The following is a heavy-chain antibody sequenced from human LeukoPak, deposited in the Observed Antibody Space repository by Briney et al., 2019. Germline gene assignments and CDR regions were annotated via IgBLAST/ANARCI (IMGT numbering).Heavy chain of an antibody. CDR1: GFTVSSNY. J-gene: IGHJ4*02. CDR3: AKDHESDGYPCLDH. V-gene: IGHV3-53*01. CDR2: IYSGGST. Sequence: GGSLRLSCAASGFTVSSNYMSWVRQAPGKGLEWVSVIYSGGSTYYADSVKGRFTISRDNSKNTLYLQMNSLRAEDTAVYYCAKDHESDGYPCLDHWGLGTLVTVSS. D-gene: IGHD3-22*01.